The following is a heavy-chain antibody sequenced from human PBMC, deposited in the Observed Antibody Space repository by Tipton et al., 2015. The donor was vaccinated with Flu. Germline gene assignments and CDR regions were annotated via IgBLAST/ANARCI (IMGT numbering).Heavy chain of an antibody. Sequence: QLVQSGAEVKKPGASVKVSCKASGYTFTGYYMHWVRQAPGQGLEWMGWIIPIFGTANYAQKFQGRVTITADKSTSTAYMELSSLRSEDTAVYYCASVGSGGSGSHYYYMDVWGKGTTVTVSS. V-gene: IGHV1-69*06. J-gene: IGHJ6*03. CDR2: IIPIFGTA. D-gene: IGHD3-10*01. CDR1: GYTFTGYY. CDR3: ASVGSGGSGSHYYYMDV.